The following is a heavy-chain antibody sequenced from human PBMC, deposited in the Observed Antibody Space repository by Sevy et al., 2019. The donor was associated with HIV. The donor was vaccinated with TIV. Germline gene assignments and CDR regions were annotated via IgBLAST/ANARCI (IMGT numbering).Heavy chain of an antibody. V-gene: IGHV3-23*01. CDR3: AKFCPYDAFDI. D-gene: IGHD3-3*01. Sequence: GGSLRLSCAASGFTFSTYAMSWVRQAPGKGLEWVSAICGSGGGTFYADSVKGRFTISRDNSKNTMYLQMNSLRVDDTAVYYCAKFCPYDAFDIWGQGTMVTVSS. CDR2: ICGSGGGT. J-gene: IGHJ3*02. CDR1: GFTFSTYA.